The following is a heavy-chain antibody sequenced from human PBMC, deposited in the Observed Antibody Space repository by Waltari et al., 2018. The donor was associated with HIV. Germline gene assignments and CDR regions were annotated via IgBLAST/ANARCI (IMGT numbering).Heavy chain of an antibody. Sequence: QLVESGGGVVHPGGSLTLSCAASGFTFSASALHWVRQAPGKGREWVGRIRNRVNNYAATYSASASGRFIISRDDSNYKAFLQMTSLTADDTALYYCTSLEVLRLGDSSLFGSWGQGALVTVSS. D-gene: IGHD3-16*02. J-gene: IGHJ5*02. V-gene: IGHV3-73*01. CDR2: IRNRVNNYAA. CDR1: GFTFSASA. CDR3: TSLEVLRLGDSSLFGS.